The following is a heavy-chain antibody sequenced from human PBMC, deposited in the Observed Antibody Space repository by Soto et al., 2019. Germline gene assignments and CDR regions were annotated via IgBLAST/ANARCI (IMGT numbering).Heavy chain of an antibody. CDR3: AREAINSSGYSRYFQH. CDR2: INPSGGST. D-gene: IGHD3-22*01. CDR1: GYTFTHYH. J-gene: IGHJ1*01. Sequence: ASVKVSCKASGYTFTHYHVYWVRQAPGRGLEWLGMINPSGGSTTYAQNLQGRVTMTRDTSTNTGYMELSSLRSEDTAVYYCAREAINSSGYSRYFQHWGQGTLVTVSS. V-gene: IGHV1-46*01.